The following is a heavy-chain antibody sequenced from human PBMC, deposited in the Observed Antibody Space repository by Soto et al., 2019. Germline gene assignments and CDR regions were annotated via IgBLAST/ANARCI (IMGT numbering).Heavy chain of an antibody. Sequence: PVGSLRLSCAASGFMFSDYGMHWVRQAPGKGLEWVAIIWYDGNYKYYSESAKGRFTISRDNSNNTLYLQMNNLRVEDTAVYFCAREGAVAGSQDFWGQGTLVTVSS. D-gene: IGHD6-19*01. J-gene: IGHJ4*02. V-gene: IGHV3-33*01. CDR2: IWYDGNYK. CDR3: AREGAVAGSQDF. CDR1: GFMFSDYG.